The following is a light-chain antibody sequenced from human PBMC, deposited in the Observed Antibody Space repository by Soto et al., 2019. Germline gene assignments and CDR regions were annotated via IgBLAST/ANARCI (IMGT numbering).Light chain of an antibody. CDR3: QSYDSTNVV. V-gene: IGLV6-57*04. J-gene: IGLJ2*01. Sequence: NFMLTQPHSVSESPGKTLTVSCTRSSGSIASDYVQWYQQRPGSAPTSVVYENKHRPSGVPGRFSGSIDSASNSASLTISGLKTEDEADYYCQSYDSTNVVFGGGTKLTVL. CDR2: ENK. CDR1: SGSIASDY.